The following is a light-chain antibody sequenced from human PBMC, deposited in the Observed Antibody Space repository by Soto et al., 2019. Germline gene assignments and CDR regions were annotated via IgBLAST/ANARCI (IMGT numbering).Light chain of an antibody. CDR3: QQYVTSSPRT. CDR2: GIS. CDR1: HTISSSY. J-gene: IGKJ1*01. Sequence: EIVLTQSPGTLSLSPGERATLSCRASHTISSSYLAWYQQKPGQAPRLLMYGISRRATGIPDRISGSGSGTDFTLTITRLEPEDFAVYYCQQYVTSSPRTVGQGTKVDIK. V-gene: IGKV3-20*01.